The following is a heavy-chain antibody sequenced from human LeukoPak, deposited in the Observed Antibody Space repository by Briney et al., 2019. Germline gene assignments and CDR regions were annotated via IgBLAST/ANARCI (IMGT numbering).Heavy chain of an antibody. CDR2: IKYSGST. Sequence: PSETLSLTCAIYGGSFSGYYWSWIRQPPGKGLEWIGEIKYSGSTSSNPSLRSRVTISVDTSKNQFSLKLSSVTAADTAVYYCARQADSGSFYDYWGQGTLVTVSS. CDR1: GGSFSGYY. J-gene: IGHJ4*02. D-gene: IGHD1-26*01. CDR3: ARQADSGSFYDY. V-gene: IGHV4-34*01.